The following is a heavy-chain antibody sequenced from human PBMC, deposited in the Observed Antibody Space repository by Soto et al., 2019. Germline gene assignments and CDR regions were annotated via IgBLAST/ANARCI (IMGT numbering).Heavy chain of an antibody. Sequence: SETLSRTCTVSGGSISSYYWSWIRQPPGKGLEWIGYIYYSGSTNYNPSLKSRVTISVDTSKNQFSLKLSSVTAADTAVYYCARVDPGEVDDAFDIWGQGTMVTVSS. D-gene: IGHD2-15*01. CDR1: GGSISSYY. J-gene: IGHJ3*02. CDR3: ARVDPGEVDDAFDI. CDR2: IYYSGST. V-gene: IGHV4-59*01.